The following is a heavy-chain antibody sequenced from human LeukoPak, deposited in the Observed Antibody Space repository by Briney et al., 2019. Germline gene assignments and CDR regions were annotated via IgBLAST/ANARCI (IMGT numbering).Heavy chain of an antibody. V-gene: IGHV3-33*06. J-gene: IGHJ4*02. CDR2: IWDDGSNN. D-gene: IGHD3-10*01. Sequence: GRSLRLSCAASGFTFSSYGMHWVRQAPGKGLEWVALIWDDGSNNYYADSVKGRITISRDNSKNTLYLQMNSLRAEDTAVYYCAKDHSTHYYGSGTYGPRGYSDYWGQGTLVTVSS. CDR3: AKDHSTHYYGSGTYGPRGYSDY. CDR1: GFTFSSYG.